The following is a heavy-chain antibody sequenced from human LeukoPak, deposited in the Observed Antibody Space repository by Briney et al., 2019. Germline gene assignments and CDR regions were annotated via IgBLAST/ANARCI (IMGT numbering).Heavy chain of an antibody. D-gene: IGHD6-19*01. Sequence: GGSLRLSCAASGFIFSTSWMSWVRQAPGKGLEWVANIKQDGSQKHYVDSVKGRFTISRDNSKNLLYLQMNSLRAEDTALYYCAKDVRAVAGTWSHMDVWGKGTTVTVSS. CDR1: GFIFSTSW. J-gene: IGHJ6*03. CDR2: IKQDGSQK. CDR3: AKDVRAVAGTWSHMDV. V-gene: IGHV3-7*03.